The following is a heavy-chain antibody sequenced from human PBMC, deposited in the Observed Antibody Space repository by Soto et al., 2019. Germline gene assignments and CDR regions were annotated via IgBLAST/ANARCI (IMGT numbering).Heavy chain of an antibody. D-gene: IGHD3-16*02. V-gene: IGHV3-74*01. CDR1: GFTFSSYW. CDR2: INSDGSST. Sequence: GGSLRLSCAASGFTFSSYWMHWVRQAPGKGLVWVSRINSDGSSTSYADSVKGRFTISRDNAKNTLYLQMNSLRAEDTAVYYCARAFYRAYMDVWGKGTTVTVSS. J-gene: IGHJ6*03. CDR3: ARAFYRAYMDV.